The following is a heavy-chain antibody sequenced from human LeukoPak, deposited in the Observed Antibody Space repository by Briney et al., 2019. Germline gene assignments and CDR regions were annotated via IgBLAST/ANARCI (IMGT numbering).Heavy chain of an antibody. V-gene: IGHV3-23*01. CDR3: AKNRYIGYGGDYFDY. Sequence: PGGSLRLSCTASGFTFSAYAMNWVRQAPGKGLEWVSLIIENDGNEGNTYYADSVKGRFTISRDNSKNALYLQMNSLRAEDTAVYYCAKNRYIGYGGDYFDYWGQGTLVTVSS. D-gene: IGHD5-18*01. CDR2: IIENDGNEGNT. J-gene: IGHJ4*02. CDR1: GFTFSAYA.